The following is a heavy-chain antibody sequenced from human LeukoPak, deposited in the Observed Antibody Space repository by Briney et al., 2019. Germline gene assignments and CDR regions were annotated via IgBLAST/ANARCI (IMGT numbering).Heavy chain of an antibody. CDR1: GFTFSSHA. CDR2: ISTDSLTI. Sequence: GGSLRLSCAASGFTFSSHAMNWVRQAPRKGLEWISSISTDSLTIKYADFVSGQFTISRDNAEHLLFLQMNSLRAEDTAVYYCARKAQTGTHSGPFDIGAQGPLVPVSS. D-gene: IGHD3-10*01. CDR3: ARKAQTGTHSGPFDI. J-gene: IGHJ3*02. V-gene: IGHV3-48*04.